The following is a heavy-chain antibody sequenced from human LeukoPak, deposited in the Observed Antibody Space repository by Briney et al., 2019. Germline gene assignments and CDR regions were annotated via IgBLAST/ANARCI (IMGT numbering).Heavy chain of an antibody. V-gene: IGHV4-4*07. CDR1: GGSISSYY. CDR2: VYTSKTT. J-gene: IGHJ4*02. CDR3: AVLRAFNTFDY. D-gene: IGHD2/OR15-2a*01. Sequence: PSETLSLTCTASGGSISSYYWSWIRQPAGKGLEWIGRVYTSKTTNYNPSLKSRVTMSVDTSKNQFSLRLSSVTAADTAVYYCAVLRAFNTFDYWGPGALVTVSS.